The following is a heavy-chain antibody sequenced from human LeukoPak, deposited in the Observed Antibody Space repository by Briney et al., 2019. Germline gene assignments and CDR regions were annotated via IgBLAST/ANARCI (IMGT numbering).Heavy chain of an antibody. CDR2: ITYSGGNT. CDR1: GFTFSSYA. J-gene: IGHJ4*02. D-gene: IGHD4-17*01. CDR3: AKSYGDYLGYFDS. V-gene: IGHV3-23*01. Sequence: PGGSLRLSCAASGFTFSSYAMSWVRQAPGKGLEWVSTITYSGGNTYYADSVKGRFTISRDNSKNTLYLQMNSLRAEDTAVYYCAKSYGDYLGYFDSWGQGTLVTVSS.